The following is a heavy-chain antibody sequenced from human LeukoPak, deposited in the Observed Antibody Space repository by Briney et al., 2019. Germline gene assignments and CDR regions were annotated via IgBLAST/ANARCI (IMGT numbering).Heavy chain of an antibody. Sequence: GGSLRLSCAASGFTFSSHGMHWVRQAPGKGLEWVAFIGFDGSSKYYADSVKGRFTISRDNSKNTFFLQMNNLRVEDTSMYYCAKDSGDYSWNDEGNWFDSWGQGTLVTVSS. J-gene: IGHJ5*01. CDR3: AKDSGDYSWNDEGNWFDS. CDR1: GFTFSSHG. CDR2: IGFDGSSK. D-gene: IGHD1-1*01. V-gene: IGHV3-30*02.